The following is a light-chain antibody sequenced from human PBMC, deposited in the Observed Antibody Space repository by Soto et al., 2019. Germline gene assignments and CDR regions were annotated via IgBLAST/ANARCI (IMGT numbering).Light chain of an antibody. Sequence: DIQLTQSPSFLSASVGDRVTITCRASQGISSYLAWYQQKAGKAPKLLIYAASTLQGGVPSRFSGSGSGTEFTLTISSLQPEDFAIYFCQQLNSYPLTFGGGTKVEIK. CDR1: QGISSY. V-gene: IGKV1-9*01. J-gene: IGKJ4*01. CDR2: AAS. CDR3: QQLNSYPLT.